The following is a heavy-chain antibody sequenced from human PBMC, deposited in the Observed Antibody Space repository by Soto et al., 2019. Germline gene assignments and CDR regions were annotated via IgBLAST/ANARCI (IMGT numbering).Heavy chain of an antibody. Sequence: ASVKVSCNASGYTFTSYYMHWVRQAPGQGLEWMGIINPSGGSTSYAQKFQGRVTMTRDTSTSTVYMELSSLRSEDTAVYYCASSLELRMGFDYWGQGTLVTVSS. CDR2: INPSGGST. CDR1: GYTFTSYY. CDR3: ASSLELRMGFDY. D-gene: IGHD1-7*01. V-gene: IGHV1-46*03. J-gene: IGHJ4*02.